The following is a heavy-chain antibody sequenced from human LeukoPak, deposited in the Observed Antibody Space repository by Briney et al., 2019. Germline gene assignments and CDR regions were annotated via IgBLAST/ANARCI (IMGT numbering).Heavy chain of an antibody. CDR2: IYYSGST. Sequence: SETLSLTCTVSGGSISSSSYYWGWIRQPPGKGLEWIGSIYYSGSTYYNPSLKSRVTISVDTSKNQFSLKLSSVTAADTAVYYCARGKAAAAAYYFDYWGQGTLVTVSS. CDR1: GGSISSSSYY. D-gene: IGHD6-13*01. J-gene: IGHJ4*02. CDR3: ARGKAAAAAYYFDY. V-gene: IGHV4-39*07.